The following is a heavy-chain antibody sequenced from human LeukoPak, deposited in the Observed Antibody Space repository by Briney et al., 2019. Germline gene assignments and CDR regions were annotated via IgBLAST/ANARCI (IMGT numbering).Heavy chain of an antibody. D-gene: IGHD6-19*01. CDR2: VWYDGSKT. CDR3: AKSDFNIAVIDI. J-gene: IGHJ3*02. Sequence: GGSMRLSCAASGFTFSSYAMHWVRQAPGKGLEWVAVVWYDGSKTYSADSVKGRITISRDDSKNTLYLQMNSLRAEDTAVYYCAKSDFNIAVIDIWGQGTMVTVSS. CDR1: GFTFSSYA. V-gene: IGHV3-33*06.